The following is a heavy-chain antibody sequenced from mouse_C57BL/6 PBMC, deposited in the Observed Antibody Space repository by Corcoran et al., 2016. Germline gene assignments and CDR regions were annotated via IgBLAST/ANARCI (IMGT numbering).Heavy chain of an antibody. J-gene: IGHJ3*01. D-gene: IGHD2-4*01. CDR1: GYTFTDYY. CDR3: ARGGDYVRPAY. Sequence: EVQLQQSGPELVKPGASVKISCKASGYTFTDYYMNWVKQSHGKSLEWIGDINPNNGGTSYNQKFKGKATLTVDKSSSTAYMELRSLTSEDSAVYYCARGGDYVRPAYWGQGTLVTVSA. V-gene: IGHV1-26*01. CDR2: INPNNGGT.